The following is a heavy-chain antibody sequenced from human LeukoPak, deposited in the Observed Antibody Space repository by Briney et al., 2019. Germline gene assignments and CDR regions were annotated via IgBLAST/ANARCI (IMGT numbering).Heavy chain of an antibody. CDR2: IRGSGGST. CDR1: GFTFTSFA. CDR3: AKSPSGDYVLDYYYYMDV. Sequence: GGSLRLSCAASGFTFTSFAMSWVLQAPGKGLDWVSAIRGSGGSTYYADSVKGRFTISRDNSKNTLYLQMYSLRAEDTAVYYCAKSPSGDYVLDYYYYMDVWGKGTTVTISS. V-gene: IGHV3-23*01. J-gene: IGHJ6*03. D-gene: IGHD4-17*01.